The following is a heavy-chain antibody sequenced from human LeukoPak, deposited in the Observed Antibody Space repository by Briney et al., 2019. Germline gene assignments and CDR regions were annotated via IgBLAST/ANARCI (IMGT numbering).Heavy chain of an antibody. V-gene: IGHV1-69*05. J-gene: IGHJ3*02. CDR2: IIPIFGTA. Sequence: SVKVSCKASGGTFSSYAISWVRQAPGQGLEWMGGIIPIFGTANYAQKFQGRVTISTDESTSTAYMELSSLRSEDTAVYYCARGCSSTSCYTMDPSVRAFDIWGQGTMVTVSS. CDR1: GGTFSSYA. D-gene: IGHD2-2*02. CDR3: ARGCSSTSCYTMDPSVRAFDI.